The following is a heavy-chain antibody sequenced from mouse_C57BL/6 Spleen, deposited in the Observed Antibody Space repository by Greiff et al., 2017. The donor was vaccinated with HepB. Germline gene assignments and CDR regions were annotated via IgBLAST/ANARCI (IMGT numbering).Heavy chain of an antibody. CDR2: INPNNGGT. V-gene: IGHV1-18*01. Sequence: EVQLQQSGPELVKPGASVKIPCKASGYTFTDYNMDWVKQSHGKSLEWIGDINPNNGGTIYNQKFKGKATLTVDKSSSTAYMELRSLTSEDTAVYYCGRMRVYYGNYGAMDYWGQGTSVTVSS. J-gene: IGHJ4*01. D-gene: IGHD2-1*01. CDR3: GRMRVYYGNYGAMDY. CDR1: GYTFTDYN.